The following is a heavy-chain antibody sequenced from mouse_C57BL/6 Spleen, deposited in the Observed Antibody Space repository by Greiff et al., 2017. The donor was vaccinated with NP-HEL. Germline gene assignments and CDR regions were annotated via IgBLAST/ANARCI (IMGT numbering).Heavy chain of an antibody. CDR3: ATTVVARGAWFAY. D-gene: IGHD1-1*01. V-gene: IGHV1-82*01. CDR2: IYPGDGDT. Sequence: QVQLKQSGPELVKPGASVKISCKASGYAFSSSWMNWVKQRPGKGLEWIGRIYPGDGDTNYNGKFKGKATLTADKSSSTAYMQLSSLTSEDSAVYFCATTVVARGAWFAYWGQGTLVTVSA. CDR1: GYAFSSSW. J-gene: IGHJ3*01.